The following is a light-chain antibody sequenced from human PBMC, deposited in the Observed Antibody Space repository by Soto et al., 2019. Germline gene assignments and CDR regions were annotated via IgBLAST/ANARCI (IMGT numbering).Light chain of an antibody. CDR2: EAS. CDR3: QDSNCASSR. V-gene: IGKV1-27*01. Sequence: IQVNLSPSALSATIRERVTIPCRARQCISNYLAWYQQKPGKVPNLLIYEASTLQSGVPSRFSGSGSGTDFTLTISILQPEDVAPYYSQDSNCASSRFGEGARLDIK. CDR1: QCISNY. J-gene: IGKJ4*01.